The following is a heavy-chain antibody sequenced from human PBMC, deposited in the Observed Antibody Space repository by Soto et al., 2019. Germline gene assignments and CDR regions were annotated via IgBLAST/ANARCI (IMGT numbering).Heavy chain of an antibody. D-gene: IGHD7-27*01. V-gene: IGHV3-30*03. CDR1: GFIFSNNG. Sequence: QGQLVESGGGEVQPGTSLRLSCIASGFIFSNNGMHWVRQAPGKGLEWVALVSHDGRKTFYADSVKGRLTIYRDNSKNTVYLHMNNLRPEDTAVYRCARDLRQGASGATVYGMDVWGQGTTVTVSS. J-gene: IGHJ6*02. CDR3: ARDLRQGASGATVYGMDV. CDR2: VSHDGRKT.